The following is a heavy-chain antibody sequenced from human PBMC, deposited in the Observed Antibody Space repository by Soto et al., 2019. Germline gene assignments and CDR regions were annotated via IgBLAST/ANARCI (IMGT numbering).Heavy chain of an antibody. J-gene: IGHJ6*02. V-gene: IGHV3-30-3*01. CDR1: GFAFSSYA. CDR3: ARFSADQVVGMDV. D-gene: IGHD2-15*01. CDR2: ISYDGSNK. Sequence: GGSLRLSCAASGFAFSSYAMHWVRQAPGKGLEWVAVISYDGSNKYYADSVKGRFTISRDNSKNTLYLQMNSLRAEDTAVYYCARFSADQVVGMDVWGQGTTVTVSS.